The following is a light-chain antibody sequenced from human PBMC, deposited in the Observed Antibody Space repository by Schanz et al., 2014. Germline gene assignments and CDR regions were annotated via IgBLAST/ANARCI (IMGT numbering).Light chain of an antibody. CDR2: DAS. J-gene: IGKJ5*01. Sequence: IVLTQSPATLSLSPGESATLSCRASQSVSGYLAWYQQKPGRAPRLVIYDASKRATGIPARFSGSGSGTDFTLTISSLEPEDFAVYYCQQYGNSPGTFGQGTRLEIE. CDR1: QSVSGY. CDR3: QQYGNSPGT. V-gene: IGKV3-11*01.